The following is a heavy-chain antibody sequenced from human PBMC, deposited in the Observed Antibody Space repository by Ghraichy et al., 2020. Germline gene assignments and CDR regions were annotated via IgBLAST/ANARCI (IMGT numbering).Heavy chain of an antibody. CDR2: INAGNGNT. J-gene: IGHJ4*02. V-gene: IGHV1-3*01. CDR1: GYTFTSYA. Sequence: ASVKVSCKASGYTFTSYAMHWVRQAPGQRLEWMGWINAGNGNTKYSQKFQGRVTITRDTSASTAYMELSSLRSEDTAVYYCARDAGWGYYAGFDYWGQGTLVTVSS. CDR3: ARDAGWGYYAGFDY. D-gene: IGHD3-22*01.